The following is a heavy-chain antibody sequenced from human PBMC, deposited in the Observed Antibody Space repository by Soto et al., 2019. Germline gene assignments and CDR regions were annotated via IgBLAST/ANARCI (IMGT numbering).Heavy chain of an antibody. CDR3: ARGIRPLVWYAFWSGYYTGGPYYYGMDV. CDR2: MNPNSGNT. Sequence: ASVKVSCKASGYTFTSYDINWVRQATGQGLEWMGWMNPNSGNTGYAQKFQGRVTMTRNTSISKAYMELSSLRSEDTAVYYCARGIRPLVWYAFWSGYYTGGPYYYGMDVWGQGTTVTVSS. D-gene: IGHD3-3*01. CDR1: GYTFTSYD. V-gene: IGHV1-8*01. J-gene: IGHJ6*02.